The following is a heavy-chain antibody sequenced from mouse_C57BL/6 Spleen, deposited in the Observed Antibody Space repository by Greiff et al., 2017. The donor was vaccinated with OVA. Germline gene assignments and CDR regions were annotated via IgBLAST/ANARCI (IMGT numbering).Heavy chain of an antibody. Sequence: DVQLQESGPVLVKPGASVKMSCKASGYTFTDYYMNWVKQSHGKSLEWIGVINPYNGGTSYNQKFKGKATLTVDKSSSTAYMGLNSLTSEDSAVYYCARGHYYGSSYNWYFDVWGTGTTVTVSS. J-gene: IGHJ1*03. CDR3: ARGHYYGSSYNWYFDV. V-gene: IGHV1-19*01. D-gene: IGHD1-1*01. CDR1: GYTFTDYY. CDR2: INPYNGGT.